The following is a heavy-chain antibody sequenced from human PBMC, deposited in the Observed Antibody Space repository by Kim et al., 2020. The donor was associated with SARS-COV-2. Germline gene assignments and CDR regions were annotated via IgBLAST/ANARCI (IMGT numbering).Heavy chain of an antibody. D-gene: IGHD6-13*01. J-gene: IGHJ4*02. CDR1: GFTFSSYA. Sequence: GGSLRLSCAASGFTFSSYAMSWVRQAPGKGLEWVSGIDSSGGSTYYADSVKGRFTISRDSSKNTLYLQMKSLRAEDTAVYYCAKERSAGIAAAGNYWGQGTLVTVSS. V-gene: IGHV3-23*01. CDR2: IDSSGGST. CDR3: AKERSAGIAAAGNY.